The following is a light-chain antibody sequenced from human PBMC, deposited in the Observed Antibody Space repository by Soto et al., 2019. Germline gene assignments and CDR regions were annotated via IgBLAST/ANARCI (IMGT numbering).Light chain of an antibody. J-gene: IGLJ1*01. CDR1: SSNIGSNS. Sequence: QSVLTQPPSASGTPGQRVTISCSGSSSNIGSNSVNWYQQLPGTAPKLLIYSNDRRPSGVPDRFSGSQSGTSASLAISGLQSEDEADYYCAAWDDSLNGYVFGTGTKLTVL. CDR3: AAWDDSLNGYV. V-gene: IGLV1-44*01. CDR2: SND.